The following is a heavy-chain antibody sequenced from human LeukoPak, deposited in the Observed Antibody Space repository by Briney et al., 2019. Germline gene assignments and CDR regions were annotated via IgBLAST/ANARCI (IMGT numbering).Heavy chain of an antibody. V-gene: IGHV1-2*02. CDR1: GYTFTCYY. CDR3: ARDINHTLVPAAIGNRGVPYFDY. D-gene: IGHD2-2*02. J-gene: IGHJ4*02. CDR2: INPNSGGT. Sequence: ASVKVSCKASGYTFTCYYMHWVRQAPGQGLEWMGWINPNSGGTNYAQKFQGRVTMTMDTSISTAYMDLSRLRSDDTAVYYCARDINHTLVPAAIGNRGVPYFDYWGQGTLVTVSS.